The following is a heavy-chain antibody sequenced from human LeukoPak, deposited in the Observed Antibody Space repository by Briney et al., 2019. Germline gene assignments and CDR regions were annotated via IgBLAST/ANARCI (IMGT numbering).Heavy chain of an antibody. D-gene: IGHD3-22*01. V-gene: IGHV3-21*01. Sequence: GGSLRLSCAASEFSVGSNYMTWVRQAPGKGLEWVSSISSSSSYIYYADSVKGRFTISRDNAKNSLYLQMNSLRAEDTAVYYCARQYDSSGYYSGKLDYWGQGTLVTVSS. J-gene: IGHJ4*02. CDR1: EFSVGSNY. CDR2: ISSSSSYI. CDR3: ARQYDSSGYYSGKLDY.